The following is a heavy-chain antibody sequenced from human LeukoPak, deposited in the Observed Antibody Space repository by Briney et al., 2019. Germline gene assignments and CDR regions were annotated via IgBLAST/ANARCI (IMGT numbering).Heavy chain of an antibody. V-gene: IGHV4-59*01. CDR2: IYYSGST. CDR3: ARGYSNSYYYGMDV. D-gene: IGHD6-13*01. Sequence: SETLSLTCTVSGGSISSYYWSWIRQPPGKGLEWIGYIYYSGSTNYNPSLKSRVTISVDTSKNQFSLKLSSVTAADTAVYYCARGYSNSYYYGMDVWGQGTTVTVSS. J-gene: IGHJ6*02. CDR1: GGSISSYY.